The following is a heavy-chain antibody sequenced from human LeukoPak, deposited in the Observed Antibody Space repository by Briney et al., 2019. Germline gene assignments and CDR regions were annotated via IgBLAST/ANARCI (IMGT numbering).Heavy chain of an antibody. J-gene: IGHJ4*02. CDR1: GFTFSSYA. D-gene: IGHD1-20*01. CDR2: ISYDGSNK. Sequence: QPGGSLRLSCAASGFTFSSYAMHWVRQAPGKGLEWVAVISYDGSNKYYADSVKGRFTISRDNSKNTLYLQMNSLRAEDRAVYYCARNNWKAFDYWGQGTLVAVSS. V-gene: IGHV3-30-3*01. CDR3: ARNNWKAFDY.